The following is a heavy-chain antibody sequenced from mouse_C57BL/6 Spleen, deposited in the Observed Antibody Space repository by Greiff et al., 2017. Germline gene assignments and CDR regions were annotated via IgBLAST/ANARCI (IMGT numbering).Heavy chain of an antibody. CDR1: GYTFTSYW. CDR2: IHPNSGST. Sequence: QVQLQQPGAELVKPGASVKLSCKASGYTFTSYWMHWVKQRPGQGLEWIGMIHPNSGSTNYNEKFKSKATLTVDKSSSTAYMQLSSLTSEDSAVYYCARGTGVATRAMDYWGQGTSVTVSS. D-gene: IGHD1-1*01. J-gene: IGHJ4*01. V-gene: IGHV1-64*01. CDR3: ARGTGVATRAMDY.